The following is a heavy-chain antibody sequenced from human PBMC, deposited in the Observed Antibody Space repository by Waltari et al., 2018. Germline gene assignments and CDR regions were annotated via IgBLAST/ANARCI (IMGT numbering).Heavy chain of an antibody. D-gene: IGHD1-26*01. CDR1: RFSLTTYG. J-gene: IGHJ6*02. Sequence: QVQLVESGGGVVQPGRSLRLSCAASRFSLTTYGMHWVRQAPGKGRGLVGFILVDGLYEYYPDGVKGRFNISRDNSKTTVFLQMDSLRDEDTAVYYCAARDILGGSQNYYYYRMGVWGQGTRVTVSS. V-gene: IGHV3-30*03. CDR2: ILVDGLYE. CDR3: AARDILGGSQNYYYYRMGV.